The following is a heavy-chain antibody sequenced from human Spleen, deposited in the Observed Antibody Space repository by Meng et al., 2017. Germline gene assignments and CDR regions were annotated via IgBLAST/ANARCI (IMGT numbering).Heavy chain of an antibody. CDR1: GYSVISGYY. V-gene: IGHV4-38-2*02. D-gene: IGHD3-22*01. CDR2: IYHTATT. J-gene: IGHJ6*02. CDR3: ARYDFGYDSGYYYYGMDV. Sequence: SETLSLTCTVYGYSVISGYYWVWIRQAPGKGLDWIGSIYHTATTYYNPSLESRVTISLDTYKNQFSLRLDSVTDADTAVYYCARYDFGYDSGYYYYGMDVWGQGTMVTVSS.